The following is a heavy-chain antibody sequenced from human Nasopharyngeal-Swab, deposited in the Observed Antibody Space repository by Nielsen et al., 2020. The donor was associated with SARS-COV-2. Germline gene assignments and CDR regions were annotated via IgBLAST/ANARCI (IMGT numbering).Heavy chain of an antibody. D-gene: IGHD3-10*01. V-gene: IGHV4-31*03. Sequence: SETLSLTCTVSGGSISSGGYYWSWIRQHPGKGLEWIGYIYYSGSTYYNPSLKSRVTISVDTSKNQFSLKLSSVTAADTAVYYCARANTLWFGELYDYWVQGTLVTVSS. CDR1: GGSISSGGYY. CDR2: IYYSGST. J-gene: IGHJ4*02. CDR3: ARANTLWFGELYDY.